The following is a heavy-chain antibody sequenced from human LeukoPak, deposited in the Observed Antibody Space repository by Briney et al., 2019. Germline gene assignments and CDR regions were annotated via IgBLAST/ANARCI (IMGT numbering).Heavy chain of an antibody. J-gene: IGHJ4*02. V-gene: IGHV1-2*06. Sequence: ASVKVSCKASGYTFTSYDINWVRQATGQGLEWMGRINPNSGGTNYAQKFQGRVTMTRDTSISTAYMELSRLRSDDTAVYYCAREYYYDSSGYTQTADYWGQGTLVTVSS. D-gene: IGHD3-22*01. CDR2: INPNSGGT. CDR3: AREYYYDSSGYTQTADY. CDR1: GYTFTSYD.